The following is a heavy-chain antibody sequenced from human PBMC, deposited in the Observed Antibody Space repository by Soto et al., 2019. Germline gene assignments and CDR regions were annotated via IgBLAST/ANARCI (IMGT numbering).Heavy chain of an antibody. Sequence: QVQVVQSGAEVKKPGASVKVSCKASGYIFTSYVMHWVRQAPGQRLEWMGWINADNGNTKYSQKFQGRVTITRDTSAGTGYMELSRLRSEDTAVYYCARDPLGRYDGLDVWGQGTTVTVSS. CDR2: INADNGNT. CDR1: GYIFTSYV. D-gene: IGHD7-27*01. V-gene: IGHV1-3*01. J-gene: IGHJ6*02. CDR3: ARDPLGRYDGLDV.